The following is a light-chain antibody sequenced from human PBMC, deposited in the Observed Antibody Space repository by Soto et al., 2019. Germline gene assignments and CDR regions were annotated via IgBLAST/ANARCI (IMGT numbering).Light chain of an antibody. V-gene: IGLV4-69*01. J-gene: IGLJ2*01. Sequence: QSVLTQSPSASASLGASVKLTCTLSGGHSRYAIAWHQQQPEKGPRYLMKLYTDGSHSKGDGIPDRFSGSSSGAERYLTISSLQCEDEADYSCQTWGTGIHVFGGGTKLTVL. CDR2: LYTDGSH. CDR3: QTWGTGIHV. CDR1: GGHSRYA.